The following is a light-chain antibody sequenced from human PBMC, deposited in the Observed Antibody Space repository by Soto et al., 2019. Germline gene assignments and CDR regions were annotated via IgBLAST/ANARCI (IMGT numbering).Light chain of an antibody. CDR1: QSVSSS. V-gene: IGKV3-11*01. J-gene: IGKJ5*01. Sequence: EIVLTQSPATLSLSPGERATLSCRASQSVSSSLAWYQQKPGQAPRLLIYDASNRATGIPARFSGSGSGTDFTLTISSLEPEDFVVYYCQQRSNWPMSTFGQGTRLEIK. CDR3: QQRSNWPMST. CDR2: DAS.